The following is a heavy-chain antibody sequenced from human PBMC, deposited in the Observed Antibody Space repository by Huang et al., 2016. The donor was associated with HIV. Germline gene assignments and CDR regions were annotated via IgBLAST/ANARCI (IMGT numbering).Heavy chain of an antibody. CDR3: ARDRRHCSGGSCYYSDY. CDR1: GGSISSHY. J-gene: IGHJ4*01. CDR2: IYYSGVS. V-gene: IGHV4-59*11. D-gene: IGHD2-15*01. Sequence: QVQLQESGPGLVKPSETLSLTCSVSGGSISSHYWSWIRQPPGKGLEWIGSIYYSGVSNYRPSRKGRFFISVDTSRNQFALKLSSVTAADTAVYYCARDRRHCSGGSCYYSDYWGHGTLVTVSS.